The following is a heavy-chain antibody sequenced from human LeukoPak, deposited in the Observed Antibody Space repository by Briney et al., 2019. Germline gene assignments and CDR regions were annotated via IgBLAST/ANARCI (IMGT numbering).Heavy chain of an antibody. CDR1: GGSISSYY. D-gene: IGHD4-17*01. V-gene: IGHV4-59*08. J-gene: IGHJ4*02. Sequence: SETLSLTCTVSGGSISSYYWSWIRQPPGKGVEWIGYIYYSGSTIYNPSLKSRVTISVDTSKNQFSLKLSSVTAADTAVYYCARLTVATFDYWGQGTLVTVSS. CDR3: ARLTVATFDY. CDR2: IYYSGST.